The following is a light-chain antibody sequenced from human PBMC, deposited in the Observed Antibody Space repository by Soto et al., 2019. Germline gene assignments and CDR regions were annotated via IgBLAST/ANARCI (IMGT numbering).Light chain of an antibody. V-gene: IGKV3-15*01. J-gene: IGKJ1*01. CDR2: DAS. Sequence: LMTQSPATLSVSPGERATLSCRASQSVSNNLAWYQQKPGQAPRLLIYDASTRATGIPARFSGSGSGTEFTLTISGLQSEDFAVYYCQQYNNWPPWTFGQGTKVDIK. CDR1: QSVSNN. CDR3: QQYNNWPPWT.